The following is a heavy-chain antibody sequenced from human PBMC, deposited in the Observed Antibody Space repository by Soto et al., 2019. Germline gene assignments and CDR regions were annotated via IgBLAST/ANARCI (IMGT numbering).Heavy chain of an antibody. V-gene: IGHV4-31*03. Sequence: QVQLQESGPGLVKPSQTLSLTCTVSGGSISSGGYYWSWIRQHPGKVLEWIGYIYYSGSTYYNPSLKSRVTISVDTSKNPFPLKLSSVPAADTAVYYWARAVGVTTRDFDYWGQGTLVTVSS. CDR1: GGSISSGGYY. D-gene: IGHD2-21*02. CDR3: ARAVGVTTRDFDY. J-gene: IGHJ4*02. CDR2: IYYSGST.